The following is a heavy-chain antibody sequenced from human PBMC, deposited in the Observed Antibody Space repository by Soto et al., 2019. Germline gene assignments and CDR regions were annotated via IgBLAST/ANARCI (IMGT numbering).Heavy chain of an antibody. CDR3: ASEGGYCSSTSCYNWFDP. J-gene: IGHJ5*02. CDR1: GGSISSGDYY. Sequence: PSGTLSLTCTVSGGSISSGDYYWSWIRQPPGKGLEWIGYIYYSGSTYYNPSLKSRVTISVDTSKNQFSLKLSSVTAADTAVYYCASEGGYCSSTSCYNWFDPWGQGTLVTVSS. D-gene: IGHD2-2*01. CDR2: IYYSGST. V-gene: IGHV4-30-4*01.